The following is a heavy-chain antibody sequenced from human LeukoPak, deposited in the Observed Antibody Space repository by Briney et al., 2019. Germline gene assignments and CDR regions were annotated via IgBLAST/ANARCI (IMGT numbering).Heavy chain of an antibody. D-gene: IGHD3-16*01. Sequence: PSETLSLTCTVSGGSIGTYYWSWVRQSPGTGLEWIGYIYVTGTRYNPYLQSRVTMSVDTSKNQISLKLSSVTAADTAVYYCARDMMAIIGYYYLMDVWGQGTTVTVSS. V-gene: IGHV4-59*12. J-gene: IGHJ6*02. CDR1: GGSIGTYY. CDR2: IYVTGT. CDR3: ARDMMAIIGYYYLMDV.